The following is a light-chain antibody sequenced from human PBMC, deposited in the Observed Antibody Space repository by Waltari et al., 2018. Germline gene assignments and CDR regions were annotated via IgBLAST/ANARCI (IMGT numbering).Light chain of an antibody. CDR2: GAS. V-gene: IGKV3-20*01. CDR3: QQYAGSPRT. Sequence: RGRQMFSSGDLSGYQQNPGKAPRLLSYGASTRATGSPDRFSGSGSGTDCTLTISRLEPEDFAVYYCQQYAGSPRTFGGGTKVEIK. J-gene: IGKJ4*01. CDR1: QMFSSGD.